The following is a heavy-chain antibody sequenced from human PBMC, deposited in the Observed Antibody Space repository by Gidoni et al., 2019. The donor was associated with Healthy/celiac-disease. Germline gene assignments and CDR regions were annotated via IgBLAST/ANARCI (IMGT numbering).Heavy chain of an antibody. CDR2: IYYSGST. D-gene: IGHD4-17*01. V-gene: IGHV4-59*01. CDR1: AGSISTYY. J-gene: IGHJ3*02. CDR3: ARSGDYVDLPTRRAAFDI. Sequence: QVQLQESGPGLVKPSETLSLTCTVSAGSISTYYWSWIRQPPGKGLEWIGYIYYSGSTNYNPSLKSRVTISVDTSKNQVSLKLSSVTAADTAVYYCARSGDYVDLPTRRAAFDIWGQGTMVTVSS.